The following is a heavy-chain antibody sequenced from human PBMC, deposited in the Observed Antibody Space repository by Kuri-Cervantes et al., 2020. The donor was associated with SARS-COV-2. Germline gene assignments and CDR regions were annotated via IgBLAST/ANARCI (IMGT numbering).Heavy chain of an antibody. CDR1: GCSISSGDYY. D-gene: IGHD3-10*01. V-gene: IGHV4-30-4*08. J-gene: IGHJ3*02. Sequence: LRLSCTVSGCSISSGDYYWSWIRQPPGKGLEWIGYIYYSGSTYYNPSLKSRVTISVDTSKNQFSLKLSSVTAADTAVYYCAREYGSGSYYVQIDIWGQGTMVTVSS. CDR3: AREYGSGSYYVQIDI. CDR2: IYYSGST.